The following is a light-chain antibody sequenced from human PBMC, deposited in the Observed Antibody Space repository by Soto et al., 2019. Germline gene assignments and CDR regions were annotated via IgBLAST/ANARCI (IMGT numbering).Light chain of an antibody. J-gene: IGKJ1*01. CDR3: HQRQSWPRT. Sequence: EIVLTQSPATLSSFPGDRGTLSCGASQAVNTRLAWYQHKPGQAPSLLIYLASNRAAGVPARFSGSGSGTDLTLTISTVEPEDFAVYYCHQRQSWPRTFGQGTKVDIK. CDR1: QAVNTR. CDR2: LAS. V-gene: IGKV3-11*01.